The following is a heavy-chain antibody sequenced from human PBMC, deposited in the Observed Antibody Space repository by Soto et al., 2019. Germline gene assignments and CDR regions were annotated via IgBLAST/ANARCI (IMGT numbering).Heavy chain of an antibody. CDR2: VSGSGSAT. V-gene: IGHV3-23*01. CDR1: GLTFSRYA. D-gene: IGHD2-21*02. CDR3: AKRSDFDSGLFDF. J-gene: IGHJ4*02. Sequence: EVRLLESGGGLVQPGGSLRLSCAVSGLTFSRYAMSWVRQAPGKGLEWVSAVSGSGSATRYADSVKGRFTISRDNFKKTVSLQMNSLRVDDTAIYFCAKRSDFDSGLFDFWGQGALVTVSS.